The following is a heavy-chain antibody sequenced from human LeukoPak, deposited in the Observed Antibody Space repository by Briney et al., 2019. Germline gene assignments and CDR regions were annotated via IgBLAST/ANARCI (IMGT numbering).Heavy chain of an antibody. J-gene: IGHJ4*02. Sequence: SQTLSLTCAVSGGSISSGGYSWSWIRQPPGKGLEWIGYIYHSGSTYYNPSLKSRVTISVDRSKNQFSLKLSSVTAADTAMYYCARGLIVGSYFDYWGQGTLVTVSS. CDR3: ARGLIVGSYFDY. D-gene: IGHD3-22*01. CDR2: IYHSGST. CDR1: GGSISSGGYS. V-gene: IGHV4-30-2*01.